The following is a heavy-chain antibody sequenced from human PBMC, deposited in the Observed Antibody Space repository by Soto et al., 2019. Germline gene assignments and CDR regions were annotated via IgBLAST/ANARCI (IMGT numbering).Heavy chain of an antibody. D-gene: IGHD3-3*01. Sequence: SETLSLTFVPYGESFNAYYSTCIRQPPGRELEWIGEINHSGSTNYNPSLKSRVTISVDTSKNQFSLKLSSVTAADTAVYYCARGGGDYDFWSSILTDYYGMDVWGQGTTVTVSS. CDR3: ARGGGDYDFWSSILTDYYGMDV. CDR2: INHSGST. V-gene: IGHV4-34*01. J-gene: IGHJ6*02. CDR1: GESFNAYY.